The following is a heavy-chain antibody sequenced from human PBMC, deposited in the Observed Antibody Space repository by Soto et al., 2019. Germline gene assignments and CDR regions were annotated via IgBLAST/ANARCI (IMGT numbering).Heavy chain of an antibody. V-gene: IGHV3-30*18. J-gene: IGHJ6*02. CDR2: ISYDGSNK. Sequence: SLRLSCAASGFTFSSYGMHWVRQAPGKGLEWVAVISYDGSNKYYADSVKGRFTISRDNSKNTLYLQMNSLRAEDTAVYYCAKDSTPTVTTFWYYYYGMDVWGQGTTVTVS. CDR1: GFTFSSYG. D-gene: IGHD4-17*01. CDR3: AKDSTPTVTTFWYYYYGMDV.